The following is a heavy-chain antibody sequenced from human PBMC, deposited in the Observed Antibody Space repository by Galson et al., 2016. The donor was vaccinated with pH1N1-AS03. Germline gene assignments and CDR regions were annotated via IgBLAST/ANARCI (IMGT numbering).Heavy chain of an antibody. Sequence: SLRLSCAVSGFRFDDYAMHWVRQAPGKGLEWVSSISWSSNKIDYADSVKGRFTISRDSAKNSLNLQMNSLRAEDTALYYCIKGGAASADFFDIWGQGTMVTVSS. D-gene: IGHD3/OR15-3a*01. CDR2: ISWSSNKI. CDR3: IKGGAASADFFDI. J-gene: IGHJ3*02. CDR1: GFRFDDYA. V-gene: IGHV3-9*01.